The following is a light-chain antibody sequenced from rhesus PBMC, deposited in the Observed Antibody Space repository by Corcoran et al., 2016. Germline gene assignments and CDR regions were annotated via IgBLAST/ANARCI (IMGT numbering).Light chain of an antibody. Sequence: AALTQPPSVSGSPGQSVTISCTGTSSDVGRYNYVSWYQQKPGKAPKLMIFDVTERPSGVSVRFSGSKSGSTASLTISGLQAEDEADFYCTSYAGSNTYFFGAGTRLTVL. V-gene: IGLV2-23*01. CDR2: DVT. CDR3: TSYAGSNTYF. CDR1: SSDVGRYNY. J-gene: IGLJ1*01.